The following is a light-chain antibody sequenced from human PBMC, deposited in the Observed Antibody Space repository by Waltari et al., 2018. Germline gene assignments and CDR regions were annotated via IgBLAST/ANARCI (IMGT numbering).Light chain of an antibody. Sequence: SYELTQPPSVSVSPGQTARITCSASAFPRKYAFWYQQKQGQAPVLVIYEDTKRPSGSPERFSGSTSGTTNTLTIIGAQVEDDADYYCYSTDGGGTHNGVFGGGTKLTVL. CDR2: EDT. V-gene: IGLV3-10*01. CDR3: YSTDGGGTHNGV. J-gene: IGLJ3*02. CDR1: AFPRKY.